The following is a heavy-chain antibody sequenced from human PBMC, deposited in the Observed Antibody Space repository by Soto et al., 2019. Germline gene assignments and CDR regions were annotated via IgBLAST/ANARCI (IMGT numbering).Heavy chain of an antibody. CDR2: IDPSDSYT. V-gene: IGHV5-10-1*01. CDR1: GYSFTSYW. CDR3: ARQGDFGINMIVVANLFDP. Sequence: GESLKISCKGSGYSFTSYWISWVRQMPGKGLEWMGRIDPSDSYTNYSPSFQGHVTISADKSISTAYLQWSSLKASDTAMYYCARQGDFGINMIVVANLFDPWGQGTPVPVSS. J-gene: IGHJ5*02. D-gene: IGHD3-22*01.